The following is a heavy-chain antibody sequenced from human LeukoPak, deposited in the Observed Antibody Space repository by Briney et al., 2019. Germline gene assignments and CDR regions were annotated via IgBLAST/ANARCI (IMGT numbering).Heavy chain of an antibody. Sequence: GGSLRLSCAASGFTVSSNYMSWVRQAPGKGLEWVSVIYSGGSTYYADSVKGRFTISRDNSKNTLYLQMNSLRAEDTAVYYCARVFYSSFDYWGQETLVTVSS. D-gene: IGHD6-13*01. J-gene: IGHJ4*02. CDR2: IYSGGST. CDR1: GFTVSSNY. V-gene: IGHV3-66*02. CDR3: ARVFYSSFDY.